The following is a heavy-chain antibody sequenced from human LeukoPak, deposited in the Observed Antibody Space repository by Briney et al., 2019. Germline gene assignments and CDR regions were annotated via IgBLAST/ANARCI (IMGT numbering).Heavy chain of an antibody. J-gene: IGHJ4*02. CDR1: GFTFSGYS. V-gene: IGHV3-21*01. CDR3: ARSYSGSYFLDY. D-gene: IGHD1-26*01. CDR2: ISSSSSYI. Sequence: GSLRLSCAASGFTFSGYSMNWVRQAPGKGLEWVSSISSSSSYIYYADSVKGRFTISRDNAKNSLYLQMNSLRAEDTAVYYCARSYSGSYFLDYWGQGTLVTVSS.